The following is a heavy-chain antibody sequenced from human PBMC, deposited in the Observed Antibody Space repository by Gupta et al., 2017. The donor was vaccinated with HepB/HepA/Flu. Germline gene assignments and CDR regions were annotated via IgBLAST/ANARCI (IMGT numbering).Heavy chain of an antibody. CDR3: ARGRGYYDSRWLGYYYYYMDV. CDR1: GGSFSGYY. V-gene: IGHV4-34*01. Sequence: QVQLQQWGAGLLKPSETLSLTCAVYGGSFSGYYWSWIRQPPGKGLEWIGEINHSGSTNYNPSLKSRVTISVDTSKNQFSLKRSSVTAADTAVYYCARGRGYYDSRWLGYYYYYMDVWGKGTTVTVSS. D-gene: IGHD3-22*01. J-gene: IGHJ6*03. CDR2: INHSGST.